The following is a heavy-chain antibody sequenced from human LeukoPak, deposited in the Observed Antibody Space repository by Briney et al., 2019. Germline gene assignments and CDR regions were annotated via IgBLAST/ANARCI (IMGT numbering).Heavy chain of an antibody. V-gene: IGHV4-4*07. D-gene: IGHD3-10*01. CDR1: GGSISTYY. J-gene: IGHJ5*02. CDR2: VYTSGST. Sequence: SETLSLTCTVSGGSISTYYWSWIRQPAGKGLEWIGRVYTSGSTNYNPSLKSRVTMSVDTSKNQFSLKLSSVTAADTAVYYCARAPWFGESNWFDPWGQGTLVTVSS. CDR3: ARAPWFGESNWFDP.